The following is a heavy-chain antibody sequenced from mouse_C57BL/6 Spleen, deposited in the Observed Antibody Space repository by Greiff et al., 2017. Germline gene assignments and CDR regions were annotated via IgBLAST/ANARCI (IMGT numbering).Heavy chain of an antibody. V-gene: IGHV14-4*01. CDR3: TTPDYGSSAAWFAY. J-gene: IGHJ3*01. CDR1: GFNIKDGY. CDR2: IDPENGDT. D-gene: IGHD1-1*01. Sequence: VQLQQSGAELVRPGASVKLSCTASGFNIKDGYMHWVKQRPEQGLEWIGWIDPENGDTEYASKFQGKATITADTSSNTAYLQLSSLTSEDTAVYYCTTPDYGSSAAWFAYWGQGTLVTVSA.